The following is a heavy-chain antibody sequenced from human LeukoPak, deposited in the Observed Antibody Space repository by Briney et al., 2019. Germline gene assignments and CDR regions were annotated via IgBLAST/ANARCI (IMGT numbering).Heavy chain of an antibody. CDR3: ARELNPRGFDY. CDR1: GYTFTSYY. V-gene: IGHV1-46*01. CDR2: INPSGGST. J-gene: IGHJ4*02. D-gene: IGHD3-10*01. Sequence: GASVKVSCKASGYTFTSYYMHWVRQAPGQGLEWMGIINPSGGSTSYAQKFQGRVTMTRNTSTSTVYMELSSLRSEDTAVYYCARELNPRGFDYWGQGTLVTVSS.